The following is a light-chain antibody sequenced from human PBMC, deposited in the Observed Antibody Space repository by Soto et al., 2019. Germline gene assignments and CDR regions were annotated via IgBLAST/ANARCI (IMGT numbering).Light chain of an antibody. V-gene: IGKV3-15*01. Sequence: EIEMTQSPATLSVSPGERATLSCRASQSVSSYLAWYQQKPGQAPRLLIYGASTRATGVPARFSGSGSGTEYTLTISSLQSEDFADYYCQQYANWPPWTFGQGTKVEIK. CDR2: GAS. CDR1: QSVSSY. CDR3: QQYANWPPWT. J-gene: IGKJ1*01.